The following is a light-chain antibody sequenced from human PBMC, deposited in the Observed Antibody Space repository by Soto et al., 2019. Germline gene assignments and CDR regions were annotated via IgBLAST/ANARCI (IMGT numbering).Light chain of an antibody. CDR2: DVS. J-gene: IGKJ1*01. V-gene: IGKV1-5*01. Sequence: DIQMTQSPSTLSASVGDSVTITCRVSQRISGWLAWYQQKPGKAPKLLIYDVSSLESGVPSRFSGSGSGTEFTLIIRSLQPDDFATYYCQQYDSYWGTFGQGTKVEV. CDR3: QQYDSYWGT. CDR1: QRISGW.